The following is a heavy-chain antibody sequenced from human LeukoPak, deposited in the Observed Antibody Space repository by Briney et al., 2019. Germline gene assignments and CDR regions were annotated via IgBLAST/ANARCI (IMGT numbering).Heavy chain of an antibody. D-gene: IGHD6-19*01. V-gene: IGHV4-61*05. CDR1: GGSISSSNFY. CDR3: ARHSSGWPDALEI. Sequence: SSETLSLTCTVSGGSISSSNFYWGWIRQPPGKGLDWIASVSVNGDLNYSPSLESRVTISLDSSKNQFSLEVSSVTAADTAVYYCARHSSGWPDALEIWGQGTMVTVSA. CDR2: VSVNGDL. J-gene: IGHJ3*02.